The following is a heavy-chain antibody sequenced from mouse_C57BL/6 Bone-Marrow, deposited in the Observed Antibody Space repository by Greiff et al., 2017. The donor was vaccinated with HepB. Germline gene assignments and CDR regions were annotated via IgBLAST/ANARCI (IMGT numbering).Heavy chain of an antibody. CDR1: GYSITSGYY. D-gene: IGHD2-4*01. V-gene: IGHV3-6*01. CDR3: ARENDYIYAMDY. CDR2: ISYDGSN. J-gene: IGHJ4*01. Sequence: EVHLVESGPGLVKPSQSLSLTCSVTGYSITSGYYWNWIRQFPGNKLEWMGYISYDGSNNYNPSLKNRISITRDTSKNQFFLKLNSVTTEDTATYYSARENDYIYAMDYWGQGTSVTVSP.